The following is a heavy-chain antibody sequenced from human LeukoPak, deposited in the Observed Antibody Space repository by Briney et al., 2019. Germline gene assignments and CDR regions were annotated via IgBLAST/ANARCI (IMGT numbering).Heavy chain of an antibody. J-gene: IGHJ3*02. V-gene: IGHV3-21*04. D-gene: IGHD3-10*01. Sequence: GGSLRLSCAASGFTFSSYTMIWVRQAPGNGLEWVSSISGSSSFMYFADSVKGRFTISRDNSKNTLSLQMNSLRAEHTAVYYCAKDLKALWFGEAFDAFDIWGQGTMVTVSS. CDR1: GFTFSSYT. CDR3: AKDLKALWFGEAFDAFDI. CDR2: ISGSSSFM.